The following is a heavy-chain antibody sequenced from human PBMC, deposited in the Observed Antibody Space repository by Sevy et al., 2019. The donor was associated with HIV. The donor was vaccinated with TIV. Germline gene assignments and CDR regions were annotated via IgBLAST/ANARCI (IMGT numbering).Heavy chain of an antibody. D-gene: IGHD6-13*01. CDR1: GFTFSDHY. CDR2: TRNKADGYTT. J-gene: IGHJ4*02. Sequence: GGSLRLSCAASGFTFSDHYMEWVRQAPGKGLEWVGRTRNKADGYTTEYAASVKGRFTIQREDSENSLYLQMNSLKTEDTAVYYCSTHAGIAAAGRVFDYWGQGALVTVSS. CDR3: STHAGIAAAGRVFDY. V-gene: IGHV3-72*01.